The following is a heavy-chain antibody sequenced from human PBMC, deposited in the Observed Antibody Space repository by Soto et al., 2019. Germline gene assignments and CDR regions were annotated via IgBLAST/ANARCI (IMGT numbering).Heavy chain of an antibody. CDR2: ISKNGGST. CDR3: AKPPYGEEYFQH. D-gene: IGHD4-17*01. J-gene: IGHJ1*01. CDR1: GFTFSSYA. V-gene: IGHV3-23*01. Sequence: PGGSLRLSCAASGFTFSSYAISWVRQAQGKGLEWVSAISKNGGSTYYADSVKGRFTISRDNSRNTLYLQMNSLRAEDTAVYYCAKPPYGEEYFQHWGQGALVTVPQ.